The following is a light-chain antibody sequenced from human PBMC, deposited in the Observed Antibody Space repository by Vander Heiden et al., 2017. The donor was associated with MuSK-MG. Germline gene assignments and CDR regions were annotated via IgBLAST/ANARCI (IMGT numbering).Light chain of an antibody. Sequence: DIQMTQSPSSLSASVGDRVTITCRASQSISSYLNWYQQKPGKAPKLLIYAASSLQSGVPSRFSGSGSGTDFTLTISSLQPEDFATYYCQQSYSTPQLFGQETKVEIK. CDR1: QSISSY. CDR2: AAS. J-gene: IGKJ1*01. V-gene: IGKV1-39*01. CDR3: QQSYSTPQL.